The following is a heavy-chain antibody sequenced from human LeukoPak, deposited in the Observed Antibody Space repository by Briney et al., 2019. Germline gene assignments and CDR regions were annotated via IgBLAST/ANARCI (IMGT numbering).Heavy chain of an antibody. Sequence: PSETLSLTCAVYGGSFSGYYWSWIRQPPGKGLEWIGEINHSGSTNYNPSLKSRVTISVDTSKNQFSLKLSSVTAADTAVYYCARRRGRFGVVNTHFDYWGQEPWSPSPQ. CDR2: INHSGST. CDR3: ARRRGRFGVVNTHFDY. V-gene: IGHV4-34*01. J-gene: IGHJ4*01. D-gene: IGHD3-3*01. CDR1: GGSFSGYY.